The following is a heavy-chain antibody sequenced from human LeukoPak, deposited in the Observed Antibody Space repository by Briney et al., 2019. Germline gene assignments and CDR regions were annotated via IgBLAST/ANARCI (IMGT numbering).Heavy chain of an antibody. V-gene: IGHV1-24*01. CDR2: FDPEDGET. Sequence: ASVKVSCKVSGYTLTELSMHWVRQAPGKGLEWMGGFDPEDGETIYAQKFQGRVTMTEDTSTDIAYMELSSLRSEDTAVYYCATDLAVAGTFDYWGQGTLVTVSS. CDR3: ATDLAVAGTFDY. CDR1: GYTLTELS. J-gene: IGHJ4*02. D-gene: IGHD6-19*01.